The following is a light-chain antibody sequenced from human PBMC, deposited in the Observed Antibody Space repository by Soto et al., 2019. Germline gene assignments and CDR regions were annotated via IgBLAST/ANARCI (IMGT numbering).Light chain of an antibody. J-gene: IGKJ1*01. CDR3: LQHTTFPWT. Sequence: DIQMTQSPSSLSASIGDRVTITCRASQDIRDDLGWYQQKPGKAPKRLIFGASSLQSGFPSRFSGSGSGTEFSLTISSLQPEDFATYYCLQHTTFPWTFGQGTKVEVK. V-gene: IGKV1-17*01. CDR1: QDIRDD. CDR2: GAS.